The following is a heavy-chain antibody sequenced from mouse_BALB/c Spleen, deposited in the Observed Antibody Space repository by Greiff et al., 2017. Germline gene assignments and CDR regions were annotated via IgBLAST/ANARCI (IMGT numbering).Heavy chain of an antibody. J-gene: IGHJ4*01. CDR1: GFTFSSFG. D-gene: IGHD2-3*01. CDR2: ISSGSSTI. V-gene: IGHV5-17*02. Sequence: DVKLQESGGGLVQPGGSRKLSCAASGFTFSSFGMHWVRQAPEKGLEWVAYISSGSSTIYYADTVKGRFTISRDNPKNTLFLQMTSLRSEDTAMYYCARLLLRAYYAMDYWGQGTSVTVSS. CDR3: ARLLLRAYYAMDY.